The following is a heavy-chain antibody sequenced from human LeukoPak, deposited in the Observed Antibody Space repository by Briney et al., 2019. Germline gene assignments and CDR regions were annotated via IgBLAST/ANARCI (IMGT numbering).Heavy chain of an antibody. CDR3: ARHAYYYESSGYFYPFDY. Sequence: SETLSLTCTVSGGSISSSNYYWGWIRRPPGMGLEWIGTIYYGGSTYYNPSLKSRVTISVDTSKNQFSLKLSSVTAADTAVFYCARHAYYYESSGYFYPFDYWGQGTLVTVSS. D-gene: IGHD3-22*01. CDR1: GGSISSSNYY. V-gene: IGHV4-39*01. J-gene: IGHJ4*02. CDR2: IYYGGST.